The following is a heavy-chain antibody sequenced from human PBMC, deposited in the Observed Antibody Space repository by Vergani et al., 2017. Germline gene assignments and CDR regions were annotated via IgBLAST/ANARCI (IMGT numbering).Heavy chain of an antibody. D-gene: IGHD2-2*01. CDR1: GGSFSGYY. Sequence: QVQLQQWGAGLLKPSETLSLTCAVYGGSFSGYYWSWIRQHPGKGLEWIGYIYYSGSTYYNPSLKSRVTISVDTSKNQFSLKLSSVTAADTAVYYCARRANLVVVPAAIGWFDPWGQGTLVTVSS. V-gene: IGHV4-34*01. J-gene: IGHJ5*02. CDR3: ARRANLVVVPAAIGWFDP. CDR2: IYYSGST.